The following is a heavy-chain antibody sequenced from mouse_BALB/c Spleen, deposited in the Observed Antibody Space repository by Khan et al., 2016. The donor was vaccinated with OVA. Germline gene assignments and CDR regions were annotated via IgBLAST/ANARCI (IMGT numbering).Heavy chain of an antibody. J-gene: IGHJ3*01. D-gene: IGHD2-12*01. Sequence: VQLQESGAELAKPGASVKMSCKASGYTFTTYWMHWVKQRPGQGLEWIGYLDHSTGYTEDNQKFKDKATLTTDKSSSTAYMQLSSLTSEDSAVYYCARRGLYVIFAYWGQGTLVTVSA. CDR3: ARRGLYVIFAY. CDR2: LDHSTGYT. CDR1: GYTFTTYW. V-gene: IGHV1-7*01.